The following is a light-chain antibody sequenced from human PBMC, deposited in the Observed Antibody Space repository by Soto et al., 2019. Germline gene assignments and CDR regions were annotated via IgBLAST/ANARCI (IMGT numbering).Light chain of an antibody. CDR3: QQHDTSPLT. CDR1: QSVSSKY. CDR2: GAS. J-gene: IGKJ4*01. V-gene: IGKV3-20*01. Sequence: DSALTQSPGTLPLSPGERAALSCRASQSVSSKYLDWYQQKPGQAPRLLIYGASNRATGIQDRFSGSGSGTDFTLTISRLEPEDFAVYSCQQHDTSPLTFGGGTKVEIK.